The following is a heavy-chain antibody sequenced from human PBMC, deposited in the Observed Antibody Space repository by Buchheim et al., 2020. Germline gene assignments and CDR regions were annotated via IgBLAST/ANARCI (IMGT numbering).Heavy chain of an antibody. CDR2: INPSGGST. CDR3: ARDVGYCSGGSCYKYYYYYGMDV. Sequence: QVQLVQSGAEVKKPGASVKVSCKASGYTFTSYYMHWVRQAPGQGLEWWGIINPSGGSTSYAQKFQGRVTMTRDTSTSTVYMELSSLRSEDTAVYYCARDVGYCSGGSCYKYYYYYGMDVWGQGTT. J-gene: IGHJ6*02. D-gene: IGHD2-15*01. CDR1: GYTFTSYY. V-gene: IGHV1-46*01.